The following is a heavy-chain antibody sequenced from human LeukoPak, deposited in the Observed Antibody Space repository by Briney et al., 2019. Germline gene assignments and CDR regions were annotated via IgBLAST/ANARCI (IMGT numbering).Heavy chain of an antibody. V-gene: IGHV3-23*01. D-gene: IGHD3-10*01. J-gene: IGHJ4*02. CDR1: GFTFSSYA. Sequence: GGSLRLSCAASGFTFSSYAMSWVRHAPGKGLEWVSAISGRGGSTYYADSVKGRFTISRDNSKNTLYLQMNSLRAEDTAVYYCAKDSYYGSGGIYYFDYWGQGTLVTVSS. CDR2: ISGRGGST. CDR3: AKDSYYGSGGIYYFDY.